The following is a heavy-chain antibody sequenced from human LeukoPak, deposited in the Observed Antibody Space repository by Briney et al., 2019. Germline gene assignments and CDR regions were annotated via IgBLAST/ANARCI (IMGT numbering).Heavy chain of an antibody. CDR3: ARDRMGAILYFDS. D-gene: IGHD1-26*01. Sequence: GGSLRLSCAASGFTFSSHGMNWVRQAPGKGLEWVSGISGSGVITYYADSVKGRFTISRDNSKNTLDLQMNSLRAEDTAVYYCARDRMGAILYFDSWGQGTLVTVSS. CDR2: ISGSGVIT. J-gene: IGHJ4*02. CDR1: GFTFSSHG. V-gene: IGHV3-23*01.